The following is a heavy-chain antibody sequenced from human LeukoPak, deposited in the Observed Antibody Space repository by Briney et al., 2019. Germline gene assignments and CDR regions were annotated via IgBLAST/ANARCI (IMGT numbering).Heavy chain of an antibody. J-gene: IGHJ3*02. V-gene: IGHV4-4*09. CDR3: ARPYSSGWSRAFDI. CDR2: IYTSGNN. Sequence: SETLSLTCTVSGGSISSYYWRWIRQPAGKGLEWIGNIYTSGNNNYNPSLKGRVAISVEPSKNHLSLTLNSETAADTAVYYCARPYSSGWSRAFDIWGQGTMVTVSS. D-gene: IGHD6-19*01. CDR1: GGSISSYY.